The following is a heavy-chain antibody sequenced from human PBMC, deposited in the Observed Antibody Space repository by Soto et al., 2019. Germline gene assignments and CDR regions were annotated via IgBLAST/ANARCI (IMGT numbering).Heavy chain of an antibody. Sequence: PSETLSLTCAVSCGSISSGGYFWSWIRQPPGKGLEWIGYIYHSGSTYYNPSLKSRVSISVDRSKNQFSLKLSSVTAADTAVYYCARRWGNGFDYWGQGTLVTVSS. J-gene: IGHJ4*02. CDR3: ARRWGNGFDY. D-gene: IGHD3-16*01. CDR1: CGSISSGGYF. V-gene: IGHV4-30-2*01. CDR2: IYHSGST.